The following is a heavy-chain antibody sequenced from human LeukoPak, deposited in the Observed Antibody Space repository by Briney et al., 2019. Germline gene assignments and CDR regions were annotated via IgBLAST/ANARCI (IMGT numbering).Heavy chain of an antibody. Sequence: GGSLRLSCAASGFTFSSYWMHWVRQAPGKGLVWVPRINSDGSSTSYADSVKGRFTISRDNAKNTLYLQMNSLRAEDTAVYYCARDLGYDFWSGYLLNDAFDIWGQGTMVTVSS. CDR1: GFTFSSYW. CDR3: ARDLGYDFWSGYLLNDAFDI. J-gene: IGHJ3*02. V-gene: IGHV3-74*01. CDR2: INSDGSST. D-gene: IGHD3-3*01.